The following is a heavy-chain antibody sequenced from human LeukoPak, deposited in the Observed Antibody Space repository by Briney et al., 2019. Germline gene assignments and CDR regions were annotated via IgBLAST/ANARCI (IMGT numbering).Heavy chain of an antibody. D-gene: IGHD2-2*01. CDR1: GYTLTELS. CDR3: ATTYCSSTSCLTGAFDI. Sequence: ASVKVSCKVSGYTLTELSMHWVRQAPGEGLEWMGGFDPEDGETIYAQKFQGRVTMTEDTSTDTAYMELSSLRSEDTAVYYCATTYCSSTSCLTGAFDIWGQGTMVTVSS. V-gene: IGHV1-24*01. J-gene: IGHJ3*02. CDR2: FDPEDGET.